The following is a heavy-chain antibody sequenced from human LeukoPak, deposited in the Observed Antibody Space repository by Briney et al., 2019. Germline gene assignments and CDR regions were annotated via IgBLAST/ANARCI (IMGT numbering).Heavy chain of an antibody. CDR1: GYTFTSYG. J-gene: IGHJ4*02. Sequence: ASVKVSCKASGYTFTSYGISWVRQAPGQGLEWMGWISAYNGNTNYAQKLQGRVTMTTDTSTSTAYMELRSLRSDDTAVYYCARGFSTYDSSGYPSDYWGQGTLVTVSS. CDR3: ARGFSTYDSSGYPSDY. D-gene: IGHD3-22*01. CDR2: ISAYNGNT. V-gene: IGHV1-18*01.